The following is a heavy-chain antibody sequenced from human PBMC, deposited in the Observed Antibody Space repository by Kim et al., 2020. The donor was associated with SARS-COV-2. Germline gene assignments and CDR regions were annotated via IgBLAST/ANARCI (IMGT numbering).Heavy chain of an antibody. CDR2: IWYDGSNK. CDR3: AKGGVVVGYYYYYYGMDV. D-gene: IGHD2-15*01. V-gene: IGHV3-33*06. Sequence: GGSLRLSCAASGFTFSSYGMHWVRQAPGKGLEWVAVIWYDGSNKYYADSVKGRFTISRDNSKNTLYLQMNSLRAEDTAVYYCAKGGVVVGYYYYYYGMDVWGQGTTVTVSS. J-gene: IGHJ6*02. CDR1: GFTFSSYG.